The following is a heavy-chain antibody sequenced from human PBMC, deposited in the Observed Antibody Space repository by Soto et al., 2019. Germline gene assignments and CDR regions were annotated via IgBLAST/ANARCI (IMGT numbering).Heavy chain of an antibody. J-gene: IGHJ3*02. CDR1: GGSIRTSY. CDR3: ARDAFDI. CDR2: TYNSGST. V-gene: IGHV4-59*01. Sequence: QVQLQESGPGLVKPSETLSLTCTVSGGSIRTSYWSWIRQPPGKGLEWIGYTYNSGSTNYNPSLKSRVTISVDTSKNQFFLHLSSVTAADTAVYYCARDAFDIWGQGTMVTVSS.